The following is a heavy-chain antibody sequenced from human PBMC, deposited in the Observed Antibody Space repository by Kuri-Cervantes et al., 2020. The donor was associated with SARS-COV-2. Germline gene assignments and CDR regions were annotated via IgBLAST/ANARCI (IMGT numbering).Heavy chain of an antibody. CDR1: GGSISSYY. J-gene: IGHJ5*02. CDR2: IYTSGST. Sequence: SETLSLTCTVSGGSISSYYWSWIRQPAGKGLEWIGRIYTSGSTNYNPSLKSRVTMSVDTSKNQFSLKLSSVTAADTAVYYCASISSTSWSSGLDPWGQGTLVTVSS. V-gene: IGHV4-4*07. CDR3: ASISSTSWSSGLDP. D-gene: IGHD2-2*01.